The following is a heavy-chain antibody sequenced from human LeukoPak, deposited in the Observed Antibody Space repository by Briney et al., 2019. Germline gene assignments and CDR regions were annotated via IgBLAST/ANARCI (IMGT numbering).Heavy chain of an antibody. CDR2: IYDSGRN. Sequence: SETLSLTCTVPLYSTSSGYYWGWTRQPPGKGREWIRGIYDSGRNYNNPYVKSRVTRSVDTSKNQSSLKLSSVTDADTAVYYCARGYFYDLPGDYCDYWGERTLDTLSS. J-gene: IGHJ4*02. CDR3: ARGYFYDLPGDYCDY. CDR1: LYSTSSGYY. D-gene: IGHD3-22*01. V-gene: IGHV4-38-2*02.